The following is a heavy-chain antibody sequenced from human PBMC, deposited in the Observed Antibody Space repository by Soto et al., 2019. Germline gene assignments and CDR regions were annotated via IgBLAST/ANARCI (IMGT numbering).Heavy chain of an antibody. CDR2: IYYSGST. CDR1: GGSISSSSYY. J-gene: IGHJ4*02. V-gene: IGHV4-39*01. Sequence: QLQLQESGPGLVKPSETLSLTCTVSGGSISSSSYYWVWIRQPPGKGLEWIGSIYYSGSTYYNPLLRSRVTISVDTSKNQCSLKLSSVTAADTAVYYCARQQYGSGSYYDLDYCGQGTLVTVSS. CDR3: ARQQYGSGSYYDLDY. D-gene: IGHD3-10*01.